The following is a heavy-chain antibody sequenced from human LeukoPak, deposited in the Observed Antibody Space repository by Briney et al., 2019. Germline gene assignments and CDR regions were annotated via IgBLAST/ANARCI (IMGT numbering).Heavy chain of an antibody. V-gene: IGHV1-2*06. CDR2: INPNSGAT. J-gene: IGHJ2*01. D-gene: IGHD2-21*02. CDR1: GYTFTGYY. Sequence: GASVKVSCTPSGYTFTGYYMHWVRQAPGQGLEWMGRINPNSGATNYAQKFQGRVTVTRDTSISTAYMELTTLRSDDTAVYYCAKSIEYCGADCYGYFDLWGRGTLVTVSS. CDR3: AKSIEYCGADCYGYFDL.